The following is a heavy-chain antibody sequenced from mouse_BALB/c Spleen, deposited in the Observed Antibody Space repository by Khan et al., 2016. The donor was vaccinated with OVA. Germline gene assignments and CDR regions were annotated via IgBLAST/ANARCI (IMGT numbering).Heavy chain of an antibody. CDR2: ISTNYGDA. Sequence: QVQLQQSGAELVRPGVSVKISCKASVYTFTDYAMHWVKQRHAKSIEWIGVISTNYGDADYNQKFQGKASMTVDRSSSAVYMDLARLTSEDSAIXYCVRGGKFAYWGQGTLVTVSA. CDR1: VYTFTDYA. D-gene: IGHD1-1*02. CDR3: VRGGKFAY. V-gene: IGHV1S137*01. J-gene: IGHJ3*01.